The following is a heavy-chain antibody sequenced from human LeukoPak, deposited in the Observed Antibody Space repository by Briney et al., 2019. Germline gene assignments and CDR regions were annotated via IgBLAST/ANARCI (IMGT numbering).Heavy chain of an antibody. J-gene: IGHJ4*02. V-gene: IGHV3-11*04. Sequence: NPGGSLRLSCAASGFTFSDYYTTWIRQAPGKGLEWISYISSSGSTIYYADSVKGRFTISRDNAKSSLYLQMNSLRAEDTAVYYCTRDEAAATNWGQGTLVTVSS. CDR2: ISSSGSTI. CDR3: TRDEAAATN. CDR1: GFTFSDYY. D-gene: IGHD6-13*01.